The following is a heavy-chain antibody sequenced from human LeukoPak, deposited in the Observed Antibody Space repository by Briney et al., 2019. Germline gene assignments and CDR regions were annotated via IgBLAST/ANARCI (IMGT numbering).Heavy chain of an antibody. CDR2: IRYDGSNK. V-gene: IGHV3-30*02. CDR1: GFTFSSYG. CDR3: AKELYYDSSGYGY. D-gene: IGHD3-22*01. Sequence: GGSLRLSCAASGFTFSSYGMHWVRQAPGKGLEWVAFIRYDGSNKYYPDSVKGRFTISRDNSKNTLYLQMNSLRAEDTAVYYCAKELYYDSSGYGYWGQGTLVTVSS. J-gene: IGHJ4*02.